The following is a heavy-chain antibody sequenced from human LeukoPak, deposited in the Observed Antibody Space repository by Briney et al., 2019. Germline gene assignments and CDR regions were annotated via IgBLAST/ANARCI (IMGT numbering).Heavy chain of an antibody. Sequence: PGGSLRLSCAASGFTFSSYSMNWVRQAPGKGLEWGSYISGSSSTIYYADSVKGRFTISRDNAKNSLYLQMNSLRAEDTAVYYCARDGRYSYGWAGDYWGQGTLVTVSS. CDR1: GFTFSSYS. J-gene: IGHJ4*02. V-gene: IGHV3-48*04. D-gene: IGHD5-18*01. CDR2: ISGSSSTI. CDR3: ARDGRYSYGWAGDY.